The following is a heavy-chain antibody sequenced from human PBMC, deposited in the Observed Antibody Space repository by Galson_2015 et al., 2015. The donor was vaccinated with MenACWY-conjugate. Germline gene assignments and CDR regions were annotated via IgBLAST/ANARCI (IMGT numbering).Heavy chain of an antibody. CDR1: GGTFSSYT. Sequence: SVKVSCKASGGTFSSYTISWVRQAPGQGLEWMGRIIPILGIANYAQKFQGRVTITADKSTSTAYMELSSLRSEDTAVYYCASTDTREMATIGYWGQGTRVTVSS. CDR2: IIPILGIA. D-gene: IGHD5-24*01. J-gene: IGHJ4*02. CDR3: ASTDTREMATIGY. V-gene: IGHV1-69*02.